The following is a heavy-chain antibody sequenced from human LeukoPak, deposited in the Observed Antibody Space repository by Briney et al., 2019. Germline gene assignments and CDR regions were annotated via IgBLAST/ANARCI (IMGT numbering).Heavy chain of an antibody. CDR1: GYTFTSHD. Sequence: ASVKVSCKASGYTFTSHDINWVRQATGQGLEWMGWLNPNSGNTGYAQKFQDRVTITRNTSIRTAYMELSSLRSEDTAVYYCARRVGYAALDIWGQGTMVTVSS. V-gene: IGHV1-8*03. CDR2: LNPNSGNT. J-gene: IGHJ3*02. D-gene: IGHD3-16*01. CDR3: ARRVGYAALDI.